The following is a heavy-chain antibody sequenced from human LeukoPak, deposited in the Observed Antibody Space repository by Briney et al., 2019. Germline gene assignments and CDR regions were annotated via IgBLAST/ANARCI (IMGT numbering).Heavy chain of an antibody. J-gene: IGHJ4*02. D-gene: IGHD2-21*02. Sequence: SQTLSLTCAISGDSVSSNSAAWNWIRQSPSRGLEWLGRTYYRTKWYNDYAVSVKSRITINPDTSKNQFSLQLNSVTPEDTAVYYCARGAYCGGDCYSAVDYWGQGTLVTVSS. CDR1: GDSVSSNSAA. V-gene: IGHV6-1*01. CDR2: TYYRTKWYN. CDR3: ARGAYCGGDCYSAVDY.